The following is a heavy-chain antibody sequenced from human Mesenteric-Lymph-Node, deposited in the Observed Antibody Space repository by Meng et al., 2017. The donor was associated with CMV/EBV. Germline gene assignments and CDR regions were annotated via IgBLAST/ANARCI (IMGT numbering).Heavy chain of an antibody. CDR1: GFTVSSNY. J-gene: IGHJ5*02. CDR2: IYSDGTT. Sequence: GESLKISCAVSGFTVSSNYMSWVRQAPGKGLEWVSVIYSDGTTYYADSVKGRFTISRDNAKNSLYLQMNSLRAEDTAVYYCARGLGGYGGNSGLDPWGQGTLVTVSS. CDR3: ARGLGGYGGNSGLDP. V-gene: IGHV3-66*01. D-gene: IGHD4-23*01.